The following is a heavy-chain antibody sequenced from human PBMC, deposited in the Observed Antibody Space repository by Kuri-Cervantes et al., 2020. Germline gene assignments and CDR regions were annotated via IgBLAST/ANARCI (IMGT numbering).Heavy chain of an antibody. J-gene: IGHJ4*02. Sequence: LRLSCTVSGGSISSGGYYWSWIRQHPGKGLEWIGYIYYSGSTYYNPSLKSRVTISVDTSKNQFSLKLSSVTAADTAVYYCARGEHYYDSSGCLFDYWGQGTLVTVSS. CDR1: GGSISSGGYY. CDR3: ARGEHYYDSSGCLFDY. D-gene: IGHD3-22*01. V-gene: IGHV4-31*03. CDR2: IYYSGST.